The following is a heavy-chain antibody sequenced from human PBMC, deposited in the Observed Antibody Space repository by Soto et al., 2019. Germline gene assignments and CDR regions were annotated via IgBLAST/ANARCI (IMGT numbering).Heavy chain of an antibody. CDR2: IKQDGSEK. J-gene: IGHJ4*02. D-gene: IGHD6-19*01. CDR1: GFTFSSYW. Sequence: PGGSLRLSCAASGFTFSSYWMSWVRQAPGKGLEWVANIKQDGSEKYYVDSVKGRFTISRDNAKNSLYLQMNSLRAEDTAVYYCARVGMRVAVAGQGSDYWGQGTLVTVSS. CDR3: ARVGMRVAVAGQGSDY. V-gene: IGHV3-7*01.